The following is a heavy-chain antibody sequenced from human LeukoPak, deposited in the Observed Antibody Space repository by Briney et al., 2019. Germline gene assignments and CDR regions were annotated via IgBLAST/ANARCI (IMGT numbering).Heavy chain of an antibody. Sequence: SETLSFTCTVSGGSISSYYWSWIRQPAGKGLEWIGRLYTSGSTNYNPSLKSRVTMSVDTSKNQFSLKLSSVTAADTAVYYCARDREGSYYYYGMDVWGQGTTVTVSS. J-gene: IGHJ6*02. V-gene: IGHV4-4*07. CDR3: ARDREGSYYYYGMDV. CDR1: GGSISSYY. CDR2: LYTSGST.